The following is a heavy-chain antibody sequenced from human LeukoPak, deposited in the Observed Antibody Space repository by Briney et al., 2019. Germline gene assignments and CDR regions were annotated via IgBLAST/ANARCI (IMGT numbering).Heavy chain of an antibody. CDR3: ARLLERRAYGGNLRWFDP. CDR2: INHSGST. D-gene: IGHD4-23*01. V-gene: IGHV4-34*01. Sequence: SETLSLTCAVYGGSFSGYYWSWIRQPPGKGLEWIGEINHSGSTNYNPSLKSRVTISVDTSKNQFSLKLSSVTAADTAVYYCARLLERRAYGGNLRWFDPWGQGTLVTVSS. CDR1: GGSFSGYY. J-gene: IGHJ5*02.